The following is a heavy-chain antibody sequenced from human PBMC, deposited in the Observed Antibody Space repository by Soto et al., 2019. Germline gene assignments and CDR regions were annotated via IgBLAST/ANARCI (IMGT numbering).Heavy chain of an antibody. V-gene: IGHV3-9*01. CDR1: GFRFDDYA. J-gene: IGHJ4*02. D-gene: IGHD3-10*01. CDR3: AMSNSNDLYYHFES. Sequence: VQLVESGGGSVQPGGSLRLSCVASGFRFDDYAMHWVRQRSGKGLEWVSGINWNSDTIGYDDSVKGRFIVSRDNAEGSLLLQMSSLRAEDTAIYFCAMSNSNDLYYHFESWGQGTPVTVSS. CDR2: INWNSDTI.